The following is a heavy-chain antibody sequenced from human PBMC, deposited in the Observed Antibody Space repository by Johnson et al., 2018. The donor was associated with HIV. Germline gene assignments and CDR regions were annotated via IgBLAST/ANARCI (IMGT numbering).Heavy chain of an antibody. Sequence: QVQLVESGGGVVQPGRSLKLSCAASEFTFSNYAMHWVRQAPGQGLEWVAVISYDGSSKYYADSVKGRFTISRDNSKNTLYLQMNSLRAEDTAVYYCSGVSYTFWSGEREAFDIWGQGTMVPVSS. CDR3: SGVSYTFWSGEREAFDI. CDR1: EFTFSNYA. V-gene: IGHV3-30-3*01. J-gene: IGHJ3*02. D-gene: IGHD3-3*01. CDR2: ISYDGSSK.